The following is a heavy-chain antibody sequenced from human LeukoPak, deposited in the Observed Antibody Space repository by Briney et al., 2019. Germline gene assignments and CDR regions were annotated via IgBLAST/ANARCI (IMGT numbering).Heavy chain of an antibody. D-gene: IGHD3-9*01. J-gene: IGHJ4*02. V-gene: IGHV1-2*02. CDR3: ARALGNYDILTGYYPLYYFDY. Sequence: ASVKVSCKASGYTFTGYYMHWVRQAPGQGLEWMGWINPNSGGTNYAQKFQGRVTMTRDTSISTAYMELSRLRSDDTAVYYCARALGNYDILTGYYPLYYFDYWGQGTLVTVSS. CDR2: INPNSGGT. CDR1: GYTFTGYY.